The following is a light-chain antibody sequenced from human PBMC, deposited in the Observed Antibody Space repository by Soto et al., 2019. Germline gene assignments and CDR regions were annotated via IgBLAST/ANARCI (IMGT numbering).Light chain of an antibody. J-gene: IGKJ1*01. CDR1: QSVSSSY. Sequence: EIVLTQSPGTLSLSPGERATLSCRASQSVSSSYLGWYQQKPGQAPRLLIYGASSRATGIPDRFSGSGSGTDFTLTIARLEPEDFAVYSCQLYGSSPPRTFGQGTKVDIK. V-gene: IGKV3-20*01. CDR3: QLYGSSPPRT. CDR2: GAS.